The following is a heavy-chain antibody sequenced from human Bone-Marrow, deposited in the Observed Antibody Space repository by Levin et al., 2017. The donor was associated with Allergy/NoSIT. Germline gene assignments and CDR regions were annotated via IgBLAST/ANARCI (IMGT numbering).Heavy chain of an antibody. D-gene: IGHD5-12*01. CDR1: GASITSGYYS. J-gene: IGHJ4*02. CDR2: MNEDGSTT. Sequence: LSLTCAVSGASITSGYYSWSWIRQPPGKGLVWVSRMNEDGSTTTYADAVKGRFTISRDNAKNTLYLQMNSLRAEDTAVYHCVREDSGYDNFDHWGQGTLVTVSS. CDR3: VREDSGYDNFDH. V-gene: IGHV3-74*03.